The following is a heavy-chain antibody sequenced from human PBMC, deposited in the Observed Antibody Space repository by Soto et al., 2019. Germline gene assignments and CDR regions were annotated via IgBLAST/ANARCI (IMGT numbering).Heavy chain of an antibody. D-gene: IGHD3-9*01. V-gene: IGHV3-53*01. J-gene: IGHJ3*02. CDR1: GFTFSSNY. CDR2: IYSGVST. CDR3: ARRSGLLRYFDWLLYPGHFDAFDI. Sequence: PXVSLRLSCAASGFTFSSNYMSWVRQAPGKGLEWVSVIYSGVSTYYADSVKGRFTISRDNSKNTLYLQMNSLRAEDTAVYYCARRSGLLRYFDWLLYPGHFDAFDIWGQGTMVTVSS.